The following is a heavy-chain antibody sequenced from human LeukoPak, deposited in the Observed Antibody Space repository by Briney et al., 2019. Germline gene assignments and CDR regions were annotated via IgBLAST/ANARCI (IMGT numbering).Heavy chain of an antibody. CDR3: ATAGYSSGWYPDY. J-gene: IGHJ4*02. Sequence: GRSLRLSCAASGFTFSSYGMHWVRQAPGKGLEWVAVIWYDGSNKYYADSVKGRFTISRDNSKNTLYLQMNGLRAEDTAVYYCATAGYSSGWYPDYWGQGTLVTVSS. D-gene: IGHD6-19*01. V-gene: IGHV3-33*01. CDR2: IWYDGSNK. CDR1: GFTFSSYG.